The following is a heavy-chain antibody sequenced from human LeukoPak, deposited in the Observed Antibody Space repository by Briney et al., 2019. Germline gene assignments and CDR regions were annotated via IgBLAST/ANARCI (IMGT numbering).Heavy chain of an antibody. Sequence: GGSLRLPCAASGFTFSTYWMSWVRQAPGKGLEWVANIKQDGSEKYYVDSVKDRFTISRDNAKNSLYLQMNSLRVEDTAVYYCARNVYRTFDSWDQGTLVTVSS. D-gene: IGHD1-14*01. CDR1: GFTFSTYW. V-gene: IGHV3-7*01. CDR2: IKQDGSEK. J-gene: IGHJ4*02. CDR3: ARNVYRTFDS.